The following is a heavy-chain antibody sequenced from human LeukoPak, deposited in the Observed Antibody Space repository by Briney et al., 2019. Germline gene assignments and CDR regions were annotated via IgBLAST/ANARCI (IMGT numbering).Heavy chain of an antibody. CDR1: GGSISSYY. V-gene: IGHV4-59*01. J-gene: IGHJ4*02. D-gene: IGHD5-18*01. CDR2: IYYSGST. CDR3: ARGPDTAMVINYFDY. Sequence: SETLSLTCTVSGGSISSYYWSWIRQPPGKGLEWIGYIYYSGSTNYNPSLKSRVTISVDTSKNQFSLKLSSVTAADTAVYYCARGPDTAMVINYFDYWGQGTLVTVSS.